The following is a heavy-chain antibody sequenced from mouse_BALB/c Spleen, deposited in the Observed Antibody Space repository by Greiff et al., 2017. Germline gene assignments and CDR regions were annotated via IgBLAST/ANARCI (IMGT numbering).Heavy chain of an antibody. Sequence: EVKVVESGGGLVQPGGSRKLSCAASGFTFSSFGMHWVRQAPEKGLEWVAYISSGSSTIYYADTVKGRFTISRDNPKNTLFLQMTSLRSEDTAMYYCARSTIYYDYDAWFAYWGQGTLVTVSA. CDR1: GFTFSSFG. V-gene: IGHV5-17*02. CDR3: ARSTIYYDYDAWFAY. D-gene: IGHD2-4*01. J-gene: IGHJ3*01. CDR2: ISSGSSTI.